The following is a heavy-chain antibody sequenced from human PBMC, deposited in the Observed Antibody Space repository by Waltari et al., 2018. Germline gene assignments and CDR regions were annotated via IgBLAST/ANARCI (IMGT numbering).Heavy chain of an antibody. CDR2: IYYSGST. V-gene: IGHV4-39*01. CDR3: ASRTYYDFWSGYYNGPFDY. D-gene: IGHD3-3*01. J-gene: IGHJ4*02. Sequence: QLQLQESGPGLVKPSETLSLTCTVSAASIRSSSYHWCWIRTPPGKGLKGIGSIYYSGSTYYNPSLKSRVTISVDTSKNQFSLKLSSVTAADTAVYYCASRTYYDFWSGYYNGPFDYWGQGTLVTVSS. CDR1: AASIRSSSYH.